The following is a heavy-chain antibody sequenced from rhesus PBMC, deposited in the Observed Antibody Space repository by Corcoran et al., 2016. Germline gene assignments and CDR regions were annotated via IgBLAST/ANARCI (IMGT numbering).Heavy chain of an antibody. CDR1: GFTFSSSG. CDR2: ISSDGSST. J-gene: IGHJ4*01. CDR3: TTGVAAAVFDY. D-gene: IGHD6-31*01. V-gene: IGHV3-119*01. Sequence: EVQLVESGGGLVQPGGSLRLSCAASGFTFSSSGMSGVRQAPGKGLEWVSRISSDGSSTSYADSVKGRFTISRENAKNSLYLQMNSLRAEDTAVYYCTTGVAAAVFDYWGQGVLVTVSS.